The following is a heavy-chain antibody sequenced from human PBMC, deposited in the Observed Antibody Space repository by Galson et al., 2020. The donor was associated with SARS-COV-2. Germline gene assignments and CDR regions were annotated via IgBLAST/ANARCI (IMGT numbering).Heavy chain of an antibody. V-gene: IGHV1-69*05. Sequence: ASVKVSCKASGGSFSSYAISWVRQAPGQGLEWMGGIIPIFNTAKYAQKFQGRVTITTDESTSTAYMELSSLRSEDTAVYYCASGGYYDDNSGYLYYMDVWGKGTTVTVSS. J-gene: IGHJ6*03. D-gene: IGHD3-22*01. CDR1: GGSFSSYA. CDR3: ASGGYYDDNSGYLYYMDV. CDR2: IIPIFNTA.